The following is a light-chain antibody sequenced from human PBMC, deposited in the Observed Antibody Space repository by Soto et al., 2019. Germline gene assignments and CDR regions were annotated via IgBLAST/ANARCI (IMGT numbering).Light chain of an antibody. Sequence: EIVLTQSPGTLSLSPGERATLSCRASQSVSSSYLAWYQQKPGQAPRLLIYGASSRATGIPDRFSGSGSGTAFTLTISRLEPEDFAEYYCQQYGSSPPITFGPGTKVDIK. V-gene: IGKV3-20*01. J-gene: IGKJ3*01. CDR3: QQYGSSPPIT. CDR1: QSVSSSY. CDR2: GAS.